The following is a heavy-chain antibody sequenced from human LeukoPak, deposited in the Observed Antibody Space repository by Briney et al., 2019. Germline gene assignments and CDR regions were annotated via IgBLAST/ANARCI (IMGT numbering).Heavy chain of an antibody. J-gene: IGHJ4*02. D-gene: IGHD1-26*01. CDR2: IIPIFGTA. CDR3: ARALSGSYSIFDY. V-gene: IGHV1-69*05. Sequence: SVKVSCKASGGTFSSYAISWVRQAPGQGLEWMGGIIPIFGTANYAQKFQGRVTITTDESTSTAYMELSSLRSEDTAVYYCARALSGSYSIFDYWGQGTLSPSPQ. CDR1: GGTFSSYA.